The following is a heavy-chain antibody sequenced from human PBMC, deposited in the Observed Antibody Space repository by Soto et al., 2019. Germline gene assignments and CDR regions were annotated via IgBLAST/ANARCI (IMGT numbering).Heavy chain of an antibody. CDR3: ARMNYYDTSGYPFDY. J-gene: IGHJ4*02. D-gene: IGHD3-22*01. Sequence: PSETLSLTCAVYGGSFSGYYWSWIRQPPGKGLEWIGYIYFRGTTNYNPSLKSRVTMSADTSKNQFSLKLNSVTAADTAVYYCARMNYYDTSGYPFDYWGQGMMVTVSS. CDR1: GGSFSGYY. V-gene: IGHV4-59*01. CDR2: IYFRGTT.